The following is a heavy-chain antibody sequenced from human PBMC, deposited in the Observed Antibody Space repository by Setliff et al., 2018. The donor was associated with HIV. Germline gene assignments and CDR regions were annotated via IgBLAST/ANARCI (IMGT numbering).Heavy chain of an antibody. D-gene: IGHD3-10*01. V-gene: IGHV4-59*11. J-gene: IGHJ4*02. CDR2: IYNSGST. Sequence: SETLSLTCTVSGGSFSSHYWSWIRQPPGKGLEWIGYIYNSGSTNYNPSFKSRVTISVDTSKNQFSLKLTSVTAADTAVYYCARGDYGSGIDYWGQGTLVTVSS. CDR1: GGSFSSHY. CDR3: ARGDYGSGIDY.